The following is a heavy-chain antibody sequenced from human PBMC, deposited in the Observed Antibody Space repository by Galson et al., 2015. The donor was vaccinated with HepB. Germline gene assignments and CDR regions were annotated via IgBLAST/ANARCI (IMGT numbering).Heavy chain of an antibody. Sequence: ETLSLTCTVSGYSISSGYYWGWIRQPPGKGLEWIGSIYHGGTTYYNPSLKSRVTVSLDTSENQFSLKLSSVTAADTALYYCVLMPGYSSGYPVGYFFHYWGQGTLVTVSP. CDR2: IYHGGTT. CDR3: VLMPGYSSGYPVGYFFHY. D-gene: IGHD3-22*01. J-gene: IGHJ4*02. CDR1: GYSISSGYY. V-gene: IGHV4-38-2*02.